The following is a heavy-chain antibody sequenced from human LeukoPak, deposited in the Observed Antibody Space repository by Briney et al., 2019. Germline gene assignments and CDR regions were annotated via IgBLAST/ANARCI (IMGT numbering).Heavy chain of an antibody. CDR3: ARHPVVPGNYYYHGMDV. Sequence: SETLSLTCTVSGGSISSSYWSWIRQAPGKGLEWIGYIHSSGSTNYNPSLKSRVTISVDTSKNQFPLKLSSVTAADTAVYYCARHPVVPGNYYYHGMDVWGQGTTVTVSS. D-gene: IGHD2-2*01. J-gene: IGHJ6*02. CDR1: GGSISSSY. V-gene: IGHV4-59*08. CDR2: IHSSGST.